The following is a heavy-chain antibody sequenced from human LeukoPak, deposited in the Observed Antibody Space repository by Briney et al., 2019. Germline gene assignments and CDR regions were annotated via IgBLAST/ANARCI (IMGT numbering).Heavy chain of an antibody. D-gene: IGHD1-26*01. CDR3: ARENSGSYREFDY. V-gene: IGHV4-4*07. CDR2: IYTSGST. J-gene: IGHJ4*02. CDR1: GGSISSYY. Sequence: SETLSLTCTVSGGSISSYYWSWIRQPAGKGLEWIGRIYTSGSTNYNASLKSRVSMSVDTSKNQFSLKLSSVTAADTAVFYCARENSGSYREFDYWGQGTQVTVSS.